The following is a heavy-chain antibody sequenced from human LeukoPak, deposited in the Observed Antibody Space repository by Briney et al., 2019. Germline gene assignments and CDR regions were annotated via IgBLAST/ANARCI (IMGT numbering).Heavy chain of an antibody. CDR1: GFTFSNHA. Sequence: PGGSLRLSCAASGFTFSNHAMHWVRQAPGKGLEWVTLVWYDGNRKYYADSVKGRFTISRDNSKNSVYLQSNSLRPEDTAMYYCVSMVRGVGYWGQGTLVTVSS. J-gene: IGHJ4*02. CDR3: VSMVRGVGY. D-gene: IGHD3-10*01. V-gene: IGHV3-30*02. CDR2: VWYDGNRK.